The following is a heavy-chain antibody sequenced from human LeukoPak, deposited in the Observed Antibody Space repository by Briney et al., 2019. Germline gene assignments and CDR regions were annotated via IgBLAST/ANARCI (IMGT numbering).Heavy chain of an antibody. CDR1: GYTSTTYG. CDR2: ISAYNGDT. CDR3: AGDLSPRGSPDY. D-gene: IGHD2/OR15-2a*01. J-gene: IGHJ4*02. Sequence: GASVKVSCKASGYTSTTYGVSWVRQAPGQGLDWMGWISAYNGDTNYAQKLQGRVTMTTDTSTSTAYMELRSLRSDDTAVYYCAGDLSPRGSPDYWGQGTLVTVSS. V-gene: IGHV1-18*01.